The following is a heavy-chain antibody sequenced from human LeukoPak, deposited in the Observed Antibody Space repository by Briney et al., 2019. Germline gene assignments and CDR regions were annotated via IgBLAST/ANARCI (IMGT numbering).Heavy chain of an antibody. Sequence: GGSLRLSCEASGFSVGSNYMSWVRQAPGKGLEWVSVIYSGGSTYYADSVKGRFTISRDNSKNTLYLQMNSLRAEDTAVYYCARDFTRMGYYYGMDVWGQGTTVTVSS. CDR1: GFSVGSNY. J-gene: IGHJ6*02. V-gene: IGHV3-53*01. CDR2: IYSGGST. CDR3: ARDFTRMGYYYGMDV. D-gene: IGHD2-8*01.